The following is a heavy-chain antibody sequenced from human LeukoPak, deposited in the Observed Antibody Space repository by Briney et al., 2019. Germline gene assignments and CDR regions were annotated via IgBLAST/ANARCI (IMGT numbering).Heavy chain of an antibody. Sequence: GGSLRLSCAASGFTFSSYAMSWVRQAPGKGLEWVSAISGSGGSTYYADSVKGRFTISRDISKNTLYLQMNSLRAEDTAVYYCAKFRYCSGGSCLYDAFDIWGQGTMVTVSS. CDR1: GFTFSSYA. CDR2: ISGSGGST. J-gene: IGHJ3*02. V-gene: IGHV3-23*01. CDR3: AKFRYCSGGSCLYDAFDI. D-gene: IGHD2-15*01.